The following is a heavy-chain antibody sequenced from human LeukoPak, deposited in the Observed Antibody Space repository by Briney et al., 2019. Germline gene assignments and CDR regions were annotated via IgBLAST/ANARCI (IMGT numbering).Heavy chain of an antibody. D-gene: IGHD6-6*01. V-gene: IGHV1-8*01. CDR1: GYTFTSYD. CDR2: MNPNSGNT. J-gene: IGHJ3*02. CDR3: ARGLLRVARHAFDI. Sequence: ASVKVSCKASGYTFTSYDINWVRQATGQGLEWMGWMNPNSGNTGYAQKFQGRVTMTRNTSISTAYMELSSLRSEDTAVYYCARGLLRVARHAFDIWGQGTMVTVSS.